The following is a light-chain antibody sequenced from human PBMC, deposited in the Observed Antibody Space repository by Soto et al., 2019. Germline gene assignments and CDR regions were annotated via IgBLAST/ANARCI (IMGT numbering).Light chain of an antibody. CDR1: SSNIGAGYE. Sequence: QSVLTQPPSVSAAPGQRVTISCTGSSSNIGAGYEAHWYQQVPGTAPKLLIYENNNMPSGVPDRFSGSKSGTSASLAITGLQAEHEAEYYCQSYDSSLSGYVFATGTKLTVL. J-gene: IGLJ1*01. V-gene: IGLV1-40*01. CDR2: ENN. CDR3: QSYDSSLSGYV.